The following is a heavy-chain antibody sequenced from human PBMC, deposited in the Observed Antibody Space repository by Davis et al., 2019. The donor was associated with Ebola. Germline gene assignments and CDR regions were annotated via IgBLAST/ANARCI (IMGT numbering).Heavy chain of an antibody. V-gene: IGHV4-30-4*01. D-gene: IGHD3-22*01. CDR2: IYYSGST. CDR1: GGSISSGDYY. J-gene: IGHJ4*02. CDR3: ASVKSITMIVVVAYFDY. Sequence: LRLSCTVSGGSISSGDYYWSWIRQPPGKGLEWIGYIYYSGSTYYNPSLKSRVTISVDTSKNQFSLKLSSVTAADTAVYYCASVKSITMIVVVAYFDYWGQGTLVTVSS.